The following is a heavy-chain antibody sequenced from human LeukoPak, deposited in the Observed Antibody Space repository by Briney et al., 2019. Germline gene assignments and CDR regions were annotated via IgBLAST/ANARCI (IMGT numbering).Heavy chain of an antibody. CDR3: ARVPYYYGDYSQAFDI. V-gene: IGHV1-8*03. Sequence: ASVKVSCKASGYTFTRYDINWVRQATGQGLEWMGWMNPKSGNTGHAQKFQGRVTITADKSTSTAYMELSSLRSEDTAVYYCARVPYYYGDYSQAFDIWGQGTMVTVSS. D-gene: IGHD4-17*01. CDR1: GYTFTRYD. J-gene: IGHJ3*02. CDR2: MNPKSGNT.